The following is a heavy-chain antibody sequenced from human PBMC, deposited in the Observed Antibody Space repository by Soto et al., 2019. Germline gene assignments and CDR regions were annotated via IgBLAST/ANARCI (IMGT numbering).Heavy chain of an antibody. J-gene: IGHJ4*02. V-gene: IGHV4-59*08. CDR1: GDSISSYY. CDR3: ARRKTRPEAFDY. D-gene: IGHD1-1*01. CDR2: VYYTGST. Sequence: PSETLSLTCTVSGDSISSYYWTWIRQAPGKGLGWIGYVYYTGSTNYNPSLTNRVTISMDTSKSQFSLTLSSVTAADTAVYYCARRKTRPEAFDYWGQGTLVTVSS.